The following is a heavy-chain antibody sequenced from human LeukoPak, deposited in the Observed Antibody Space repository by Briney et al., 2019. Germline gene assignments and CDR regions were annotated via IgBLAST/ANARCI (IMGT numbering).Heavy chain of an antibody. J-gene: IGHJ5*02. CDR3: ANYGSGSYRFDP. D-gene: IGHD3-10*01. CDR2: IHHSGST. Sequence: SETLSLTCTVSGGSISSGGYYWSWIRQHPGKGLEWIGYIHHSGSTYYNPSLKSRLIISLDTSKNQFSLKLNSVTAADTAVYYCANYGSGSYRFDPWGQGTLVTVSS. CDR1: GGSISSGGYY. V-gene: IGHV4-31*03.